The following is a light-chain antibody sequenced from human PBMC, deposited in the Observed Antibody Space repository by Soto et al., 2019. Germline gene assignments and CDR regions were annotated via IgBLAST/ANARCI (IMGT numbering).Light chain of an antibody. CDR2: RAS. J-gene: IGKJ1*01. V-gene: IGKV3-20*01. Sequence: EIMMTQSPATLSVSPGERATLSCRASQTVSNNYLVWYQHKPGRAPRLLIFRASIRAADIPDRFRGSGSGTDFTLTITRPEPEDFAVYYCQQHAGSPWTLGQGTKVDI. CDR3: QQHAGSPWT. CDR1: QTVSNNY.